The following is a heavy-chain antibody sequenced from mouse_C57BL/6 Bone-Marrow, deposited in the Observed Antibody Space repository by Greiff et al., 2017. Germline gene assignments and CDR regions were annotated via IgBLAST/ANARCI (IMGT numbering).Heavy chain of an antibody. D-gene: IGHD1-1*01. CDR2: ISYDGSN. CDR1: GYSITSGYY. CDR3: AREGGYYGSSHEDWYFDV. Sequence: EVQLQQSGPGLVKPSQSLSLTCSVTGYSITSGYYWNWIRQFPGNKLEWMGYISYDGSNNYNPSLKNRISITRDTSKNQFFLKLNSVTTEDTATYYWAREGGYYGSSHEDWYFDVWGTGTTVTVSS. J-gene: IGHJ1*03. V-gene: IGHV3-6*01.